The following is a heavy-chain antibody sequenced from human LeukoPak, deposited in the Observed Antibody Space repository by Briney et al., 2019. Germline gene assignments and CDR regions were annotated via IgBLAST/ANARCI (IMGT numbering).Heavy chain of an antibody. J-gene: IGHJ6*02. Sequence: GASVKVSCKASGYTFTSYGISWVRQAPGQGLEWMGWISAYNGNTNYAQKLQGRVTMTTDTSTSTAYMELSRLRSDDTAVYYCARDPREVYYGMDIWGQGTTVTVSS. CDR3: ARDPREVYYGMDI. V-gene: IGHV1-18*04. CDR2: ISAYNGNT. CDR1: GYTFTSYG.